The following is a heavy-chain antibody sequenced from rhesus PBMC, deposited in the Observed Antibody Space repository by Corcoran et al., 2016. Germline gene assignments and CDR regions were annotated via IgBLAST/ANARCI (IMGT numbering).Heavy chain of an antibody. Sequence: EVQLVESGGGLVQPGGSLRLSCTGSGFTFGSYYMYWVRQAPGKGLDWVSAINTGGCSTWYTVSVKGLFTISKEKAKNTLYLQMDSLRAEDTAVYYCAREEYKIWTGSLSYWGQGVLVTVSS. CDR1: GFTFGSYY. V-gene: IGHV3-8*01. J-gene: IGHJ4*01. CDR2: INTGGCST. D-gene: IGHD3-3*01. CDR3: AREEYKIWTGSLSY.